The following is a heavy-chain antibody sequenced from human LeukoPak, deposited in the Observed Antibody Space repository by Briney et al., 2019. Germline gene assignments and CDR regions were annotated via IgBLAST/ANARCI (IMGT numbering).Heavy chain of an antibody. CDR3: ARMYYDFWSGYPGRFDP. Sequence: SETLSLTCAVYGGPFSGYYWSWIRQPPGKGLEWIGEINHSGSTNYNPSLKSRVTISVDTSKNQFSLKLSSVTAADTAVYYCARMYYDFWSGYPGRFDPWGQGTLVTVSS. V-gene: IGHV4-34*01. J-gene: IGHJ5*02. D-gene: IGHD3-3*01. CDR1: GGPFSGYY. CDR2: INHSGST.